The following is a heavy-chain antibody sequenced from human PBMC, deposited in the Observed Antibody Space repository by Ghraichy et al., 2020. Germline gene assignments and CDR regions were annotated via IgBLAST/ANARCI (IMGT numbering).Heavy chain of an antibody. V-gene: IGHV4-34*01. CDR3: ARVRSSGWYQVRSGYYYYGMDV. CDR2: INHSGST. Sequence: SQTLSLTCAVYGGSFSGYYWSWIRQPPGKGLEWIGEINHSGSTNYNPSLKSRVTISVDTSKNQFSLKLSSVTAADTAVYYCARVRSSGWYQVRSGYYYYGMDVWGQGTTVTVSS. J-gene: IGHJ6*02. CDR1: GGSFSGYY. D-gene: IGHD6-19*01.